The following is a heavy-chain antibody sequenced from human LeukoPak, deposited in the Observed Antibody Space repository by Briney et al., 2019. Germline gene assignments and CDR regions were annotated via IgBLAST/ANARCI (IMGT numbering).Heavy chain of an antibody. J-gene: IGHJ4*02. CDR2: ISGSGGST. Sequence: GSEGRCWGRQDQGKRLEWVSAISGSGGSTYYADSVKGRFTISRDNSKNTLYLQMNSLRAEDTAVYYCAKDRHYYDSSGYYYLIYFDYWGQGTLVTVSS. CDR3: AKDRHYYDSSGYYYLIYFDY. V-gene: IGHV3-23*01. D-gene: IGHD3-22*01. CDR1: GSEG.